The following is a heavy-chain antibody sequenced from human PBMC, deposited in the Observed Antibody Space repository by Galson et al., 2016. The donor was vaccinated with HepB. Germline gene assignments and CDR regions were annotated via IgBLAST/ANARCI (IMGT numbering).Heavy chain of an antibody. CDR2: IIPIFGTA. V-gene: IGHV1-69*13. D-gene: IGHD4-17*01. Sequence: SVKVSCKASGGTFSSLPINWVRQAPGQGLEWMGGIIPIFGTANYAQKFQGRVTITADESTSTAYMDLSSLRSEDTAVYYCARDSFRVRFYYYYGMDVWGLGTTVTVSS. J-gene: IGHJ6*02. CDR3: ARDSFRVRFYYYYGMDV. CDR1: GGTFSSLP.